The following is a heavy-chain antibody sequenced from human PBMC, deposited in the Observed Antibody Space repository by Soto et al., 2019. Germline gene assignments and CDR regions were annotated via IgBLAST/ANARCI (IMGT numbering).Heavy chain of an antibody. V-gene: IGHV3-33*01. CDR3: AREGGIAAAGGFDY. CDR1: GFTFSNYG. J-gene: IGHJ4*02. Sequence: QVQLVESGGGVVQPGRSLRLSCAASGFTFSNYGMHWVRQAPGKGLEWVAVIWHDGSNKDYADSVKGRFTISRDNSNNQLYLQMNNLRAEDTAVYDCAREGGIAAAGGFDYWGQGTLVTVSS. CDR2: IWHDGSNK. D-gene: IGHD6-13*01.